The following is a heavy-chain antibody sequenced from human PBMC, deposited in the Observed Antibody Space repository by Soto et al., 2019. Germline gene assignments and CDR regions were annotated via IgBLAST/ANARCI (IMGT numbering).Heavy chain of an antibody. CDR3: ASDDEYCSGGSCYHFDY. D-gene: IGHD2-15*01. J-gene: IGHJ4*02. CDR2: IYHSGST. Sequence: SETLSLTCAVSSGSISSSNWWSWVRQPPGKGLEWIGEIYHSGSTNYNPSLKSRVTISVDKSKNQFSLRLSSVTAADTAVYYCASDDEYCSGGSCYHFDYWGQGTLVTVSS. V-gene: IGHV4-4*02. CDR1: SGSISSSNW.